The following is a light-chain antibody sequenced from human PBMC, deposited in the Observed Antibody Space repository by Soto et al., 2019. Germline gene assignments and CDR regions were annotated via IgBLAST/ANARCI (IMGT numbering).Light chain of an antibody. CDR1: SFDVGSYNR. V-gene: IGLV2-18*02. CDR3: TSFTSSSTLV. CDR2: EVS. Sequence: QSALTQRPSVSGSPGQSVTISCTGTSFDVGSYNRVSWYQQPPGTAPKLMIYEVSSRPSGVPDRFSGSKSGNTASLTISGLQAEDEADYYCTSFTSSSTLVFGAGTKLTVL. J-gene: IGLJ3*02.